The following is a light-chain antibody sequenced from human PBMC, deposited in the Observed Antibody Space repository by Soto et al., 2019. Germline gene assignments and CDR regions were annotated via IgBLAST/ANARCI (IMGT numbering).Light chain of an antibody. CDR1: SSNIGNNY. V-gene: IGLV1-51*02. J-gene: IGLJ7*01. Sequence: QSVLTLPPSVSAAPGQKVTISCSGSSSNIGNNYVSWYQQLPGTAPKLLIYENNKRPSGIPDRFSGSKSGTSATLGITGLQTGDEADYYCGTWDSSLSAGVFGGGTQLTVL. CDR2: ENN. CDR3: GTWDSSLSAGV.